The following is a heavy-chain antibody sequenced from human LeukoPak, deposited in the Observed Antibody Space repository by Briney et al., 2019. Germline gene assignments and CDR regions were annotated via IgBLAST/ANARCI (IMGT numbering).Heavy chain of an antibody. Sequence: ASVKVSCKASGYTFTNYGISWVRQAPGQGLEWMGWINTYNGNTNYAQKLRGRLTMTTDTSTSTAYMELRSLRSDDTAVYYCARDPHEFSSGWSQFDYWGQGTLVTVSS. D-gene: IGHD6-19*01. CDR3: ARDPHEFSSGWSQFDY. V-gene: IGHV1-18*01. J-gene: IGHJ4*02. CDR2: INTYNGNT. CDR1: GYTFTNYG.